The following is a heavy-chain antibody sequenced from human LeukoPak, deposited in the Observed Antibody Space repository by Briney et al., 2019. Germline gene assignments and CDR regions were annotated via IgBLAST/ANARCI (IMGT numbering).Heavy chain of an antibody. J-gene: IGHJ3*02. CDR2: IYPGDSDT. CDR1: GYSFTSYW. V-gene: IGHV5-51*01. CDR3: ARQGEMATSWDAFDI. Sequence: GESLKISCKGSGYSFTSYWIGWVRQMPGKGLEWMGIIYPGDSDTRYSPSFQGQVTISADKSISTAYLQWSSLKASDTAMYYCARQGEMATSWDAFDIWGQGTMVTVSS. D-gene: IGHD5-12*01.